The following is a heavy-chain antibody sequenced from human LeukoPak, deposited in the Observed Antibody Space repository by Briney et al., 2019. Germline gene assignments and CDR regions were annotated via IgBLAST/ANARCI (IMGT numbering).Heavy chain of an antibody. V-gene: IGHV3-30*02. D-gene: IGHD3-22*01. CDR2: IRYDGSNK. Sequence: GGSLRLSCAASGFTFSSYGMHWVRQAPGKGLEWVAFIRYDGSNKYYADSVKGRFTISRDNAKNSLYLQMNSLRDEDTAVYYCARDRAYYYDSSGYYYFDHWGQGTLVTVSS. CDR3: ARDRAYYYDSSGYYYFDH. J-gene: IGHJ4*02. CDR1: GFTFSSYG.